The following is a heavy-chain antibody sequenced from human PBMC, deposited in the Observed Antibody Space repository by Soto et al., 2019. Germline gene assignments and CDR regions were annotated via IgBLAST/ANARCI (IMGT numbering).Heavy chain of an antibody. Sequence: SETLSLTCTVSGGSISSSSYYWGWIRQPPGKGLEWIGSIYYSGSTYYNPSLKSRVTISVDTSKNQFSLKLSSVTAADTAVYYCAVLLPSSDYWGQGTLVTVSS. J-gene: IGHJ4*02. D-gene: IGHD2-15*01. CDR2: IYYSGST. V-gene: IGHV4-39*01. CDR3: AVLLPSSDY. CDR1: GGSISSSSYY.